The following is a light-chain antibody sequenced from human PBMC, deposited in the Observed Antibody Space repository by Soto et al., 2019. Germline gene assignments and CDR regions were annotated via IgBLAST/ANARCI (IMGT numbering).Light chain of an antibody. CDR1: SSNLGNNY. Sequence: QSVLTQPPSVSAAPGQKVTISCSGSSSNLGNNYVSWYQQLPGTAPKLLIYDNNKRPSGIPDRFSGSKSGTSATLGITGLQTGDEADYYCGTWDSSLSVYVVFGGGTKLTVL. CDR3: GTWDSSLSVYVV. J-gene: IGLJ2*01. CDR2: DNN. V-gene: IGLV1-51*01.